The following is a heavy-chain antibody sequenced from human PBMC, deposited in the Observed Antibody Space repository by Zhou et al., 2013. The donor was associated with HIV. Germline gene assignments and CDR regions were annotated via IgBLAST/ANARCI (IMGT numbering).Heavy chain of an antibody. CDR2: IIPMYDTT. V-gene: IGHV1-69*05. CDR3: ARDPPVAVDALPPTFDM. J-gene: IGHJ3*02. Sequence: QVQVVQSGAEVKKPGSSVKVSCKAFGGTFSSYAFSWVRQAPGQGLEWMGGIIPMYDTTNYAQKFKGRVTITRDTSASTVYMELSSLRPEDTAVYYCARDPPVAVDALPPTFDMWGQGTMVTVSS. D-gene: IGHD6-19*01. CDR1: GGTFSSYA.